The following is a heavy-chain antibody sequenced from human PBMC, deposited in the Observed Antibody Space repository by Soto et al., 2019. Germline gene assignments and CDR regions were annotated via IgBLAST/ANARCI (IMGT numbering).Heavy chain of an antibody. CDR3: AIDAFDYVGLGVLAP. Sequence: ASVKVSCKASGYTFTSYGISWVRQAPGQGLEWMGWISAYNGNTNYAQKLQGRVTMTTDTSTSPAYMELRSLRSDDTAVYYCAIDAFDYVGLGVLAPSGHGTLVIGSS. CDR2: ISAYNGNT. V-gene: IGHV1-18*01. CDR1: GYTFTSYG. D-gene: IGHD4-17*01. J-gene: IGHJ5*02.